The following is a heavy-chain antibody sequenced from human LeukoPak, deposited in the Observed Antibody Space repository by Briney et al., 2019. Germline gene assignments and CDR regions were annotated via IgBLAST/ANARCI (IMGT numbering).Heavy chain of an antibody. CDR3: ARDIKNGQLVLRYYYYGMDV. CDR2: IMPIFGTA. J-gene: IGHJ6*02. D-gene: IGHD6-13*01. V-gene: IGHV1-69*13. CDR1: GFTFSSYA. Sequence: SVKLSCKASGFTFSSYAISWVRQAPGQGLEWMGNIMPIFGTAYYAQKFQGRVTITADESTSTAYMELSSLRSEDTAVYYCARDIKNGQLVLRYYYYGMDVWGQGTTVTVSS.